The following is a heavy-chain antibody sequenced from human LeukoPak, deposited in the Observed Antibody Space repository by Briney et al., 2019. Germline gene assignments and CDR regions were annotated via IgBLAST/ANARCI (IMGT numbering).Heavy chain of an antibody. CDR3: ARWGYYYDASGLDY. CDR2: IYHSGST. D-gene: IGHD3-22*01. V-gene: IGHV4-38-2*02. CDR1: GYSISSGYY. Sequence: SETLSLTCTVSGYSISSGYYWGWIRQPPGKGLEWIGSIYHSGSTYYNPSLKSRVTISVDKSKNQFSLKLRSVTAADTAVYYCARWGYYYDASGLDYWGQGTLVTVSS. J-gene: IGHJ4*02.